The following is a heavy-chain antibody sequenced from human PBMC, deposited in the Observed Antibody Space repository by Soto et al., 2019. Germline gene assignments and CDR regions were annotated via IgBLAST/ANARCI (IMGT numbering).Heavy chain of an antibody. CDR1: GGSISTYY. D-gene: IGHD2-2*01. V-gene: IGHV4-4*07. Sequence: SETLSLTCTVSGGSISTYYWSWIRQPAGKGLEWIGRIYASGSTNYNPSLKSRVTMSVATSKNQFSLKLSSVTAADTAVYYCARGGMVIIPAATAFDYWGQGTLVTVSS. CDR2: IYASGST. J-gene: IGHJ4*02. CDR3: ARGGMVIIPAATAFDY.